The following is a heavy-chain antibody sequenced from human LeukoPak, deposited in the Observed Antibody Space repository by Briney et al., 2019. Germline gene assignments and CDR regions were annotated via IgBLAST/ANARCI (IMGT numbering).Heavy chain of an antibody. J-gene: IGHJ4*02. Sequence: GGSLRLSCAASGFTFSSYAMHWVRQAPGKGLEWVAVISYDGSNKYYADSVKGRFTISRDNSKNSLNLQMNSLRDEDTAVYYCARAPSYSGSYYFDYWGQGTLVTVSS. D-gene: IGHD1-26*01. CDR3: ARAPSYSGSYYFDY. V-gene: IGHV3-30-3*01. CDR1: GFTFSSYA. CDR2: ISYDGSNK.